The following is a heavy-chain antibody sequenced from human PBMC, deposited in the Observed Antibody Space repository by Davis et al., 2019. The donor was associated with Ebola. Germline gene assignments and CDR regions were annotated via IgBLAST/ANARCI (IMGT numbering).Heavy chain of an antibody. CDR3: ARGDYAGSSFDY. V-gene: IGHV4-4*09. Sequence: SETLSLTCSVSGDSISSYYWNWIRQPPGKGLEWVGCIQNGGSPIYNPSLKSRVTLSVDRSTNQISLKLTSVTAADTAVYYCARGDYAGSSFDYWGQGTLVSVSS. CDR2: IQNGGSP. CDR1: GDSISSYY. J-gene: IGHJ4*02. D-gene: IGHD4-17*01.